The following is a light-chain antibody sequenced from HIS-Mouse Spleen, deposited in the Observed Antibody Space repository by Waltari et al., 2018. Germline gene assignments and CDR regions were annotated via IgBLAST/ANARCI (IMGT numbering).Light chain of an antibody. J-gene: IGLJ2*01. CDR1: SSDAGSYHL. Sequence: QSALTQPASVSGPPGQSITIPCTGTSSDAGSYHLLSWYQQHPGKSPKLMIYEGSKRPSGVSNRFSGSKSGNTASLTISGLQAEDEADYYCCSYAGSSPYVVFGGGTKLTVL. V-gene: IGLV2-23*01. CDR3: CSYAGSSPYVV. CDR2: EGS.